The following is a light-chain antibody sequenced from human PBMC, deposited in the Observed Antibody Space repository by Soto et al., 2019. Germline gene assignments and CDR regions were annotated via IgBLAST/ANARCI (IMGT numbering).Light chain of an antibody. Sequence: QSALTQPASVSGSPGQSITISCTGTSSDVGGYNYVSWYQQHPGKGPKLTIYDVNNRPSGFSNRFSGSKSGNTASLTISGLQAEDEADYYCSSYTRTATLVFGGGTKLTVL. J-gene: IGLJ2*01. V-gene: IGLV2-14*03. CDR3: SSYTRTATLV. CDR2: DVN. CDR1: SSDVGGYNY.